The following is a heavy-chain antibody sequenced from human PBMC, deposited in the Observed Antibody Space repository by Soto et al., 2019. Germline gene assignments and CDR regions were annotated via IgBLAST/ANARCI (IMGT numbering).Heavy chain of an antibody. J-gene: IGHJ6*02. CDR3: AISSSWRLYYYGMDV. CDR1: GFTFSSYD. V-gene: IGHV3-13*01. CDR2: IGTAGDT. D-gene: IGHD6-13*01. Sequence: PGGSLRLSCAASGFTFSSYDMHWVRQATGKGLEWVSAIGTAGDTYYPGSVKGRFTISRENAKNSLYLQMNSLRAEDTAVYYCAISSSWRLYYYGMDVWGQGTTVTVSS.